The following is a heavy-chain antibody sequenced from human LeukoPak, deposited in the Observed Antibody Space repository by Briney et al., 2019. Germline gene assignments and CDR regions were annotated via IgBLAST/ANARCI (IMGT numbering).Heavy chain of an antibody. CDR1: GGSISSSSYY. CDR2: IYYSGST. J-gene: IGHJ4*02. V-gene: IGHV4-39*07. D-gene: IGHD6-13*01. CDR3: AREDIAATYYFDY. Sequence: SETLSLTCTVSGGSISSSSYYWGWIRQPPGKGLEWIGSIYYSGSTYYNPSLKSRVTISVDTSKNQFSLKLSSVSAADTAVYYCAREDIAATYYFDYWGQGTLVTVSS.